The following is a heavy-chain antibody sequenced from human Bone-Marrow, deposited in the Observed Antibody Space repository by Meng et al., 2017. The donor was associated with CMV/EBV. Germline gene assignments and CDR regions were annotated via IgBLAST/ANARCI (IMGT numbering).Heavy chain of an antibody. J-gene: IGHJ5*02. CDR1: GGSISSGGYY. CDR2: IYYSGST. D-gene: IGHD2-2*01. Sequence: LRLSCTVSGGSISSGGYYWSWIRQHPGKGLEWIGYIYYSGSTYYNPSLKSRVTISVDTSKNQFSLKLSSVTAADTAVYYCAREAADCSSTSCHNWFDPWSQGTLVTVSS. V-gene: IGHV4-31*03. CDR3: AREAADCSSTSCHNWFDP.